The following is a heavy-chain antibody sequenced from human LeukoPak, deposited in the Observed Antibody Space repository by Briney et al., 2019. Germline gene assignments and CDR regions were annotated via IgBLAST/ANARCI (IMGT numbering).Heavy chain of an antibody. J-gene: IGHJ6*03. CDR1: GFTFSSYS. D-gene: IGHD2-2*01. Sequence: PGGSLRLSCAASGFTFSSYSMNWARQAPGKGLEWVSYISSSSSTIYYADSVKGRFTISRDNAKNSLYLQMNSLRAEDTAVYYCAREPIVVVPAAKGGDYMDVWGKGTTVTVSS. V-gene: IGHV3-48*01. CDR2: ISSSSSTI. CDR3: AREPIVVVPAAKGGDYMDV.